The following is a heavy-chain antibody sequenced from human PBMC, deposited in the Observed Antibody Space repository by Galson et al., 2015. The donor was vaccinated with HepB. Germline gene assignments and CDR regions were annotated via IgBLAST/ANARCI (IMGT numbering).Heavy chain of an antibody. D-gene: IGHD2-21*01. V-gene: IGHV3-23*01. CDR3: ARERSQSYSGD. Sequence: SLRLSCAASGFTFSNHAMSWVRQVPGKEFQWVSAISGSGDSTYYADSVKGRFTISRDNSKNTLFLQMDGLRAEDTAMYYCARERSQSYSGDWGQGALVAVSS. J-gene: IGHJ4*02. CDR1: GFTFSNHA. CDR2: ISGSGDST.